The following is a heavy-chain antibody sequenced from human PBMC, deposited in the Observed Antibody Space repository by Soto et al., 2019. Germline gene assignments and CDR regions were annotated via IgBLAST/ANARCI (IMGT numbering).Heavy chain of an antibody. CDR1: GGSISSGGYY. J-gene: IGHJ6*02. CDR2: IYYSGST. V-gene: IGHV4-31*03. CDR3: ARDRWRYYGSDGRRTPALGDYYYGMDV. D-gene: IGHD3-10*01. Sequence: QVQLQESGPGLVKPSQTLSLTCTVSGGSISSGGYYWSWIRQHPGKGLEWIGYIYYSGSTYYNPSLKSRVTISVDTSKNQFSLKLSSVTAADTAVYYCARDRWRYYGSDGRRTPALGDYYYGMDVWGQGTTVTVSS.